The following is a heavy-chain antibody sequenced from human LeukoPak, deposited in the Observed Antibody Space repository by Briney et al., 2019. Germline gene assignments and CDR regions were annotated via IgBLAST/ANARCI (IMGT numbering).Heavy chain of an antibody. Sequence: ASVKVSCKASGYTFSAYCMHWVRQAPGQGLEWMGWINPKSGGTNYAQKFQDRVTMTRDTSISTAYMELSLLRSDDTAVYYCARGDYYGSGKVVAAWGQGTLVTVSS. D-gene: IGHD3-10*01. CDR3: ARGDYYGSGKVVAA. V-gene: IGHV1-2*02. J-gene: IGHJ5*02. CDR2: INPKSGGT. CDR1: GYTFSAYC.